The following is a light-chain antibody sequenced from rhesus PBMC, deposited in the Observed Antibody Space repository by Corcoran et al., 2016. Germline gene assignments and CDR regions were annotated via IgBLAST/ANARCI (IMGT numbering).Light chain of an antibody. CDR3: QHSYGTPRT. Sequence: DIQMTQSPSSLSASVGDRVTITCRASENVNNYLHWYQQKPGKAPKLLIYPASTLQSGVPSRFSGSGSGTDYTFPISSLQPEDVATYYCQHSYGTPRTFGQGTKVEIK. J-gene: IGKJ1*01. V-gene: IGKV1-74*01. CDR2: PAS. CDR1: ENVNNY.